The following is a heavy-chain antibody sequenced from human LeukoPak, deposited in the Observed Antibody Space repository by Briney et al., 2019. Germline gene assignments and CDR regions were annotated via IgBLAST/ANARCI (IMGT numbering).Heavy chain of an antibody. CDR2: INPSGGST. CDR3: ASETRAQAFDY. V-gene: IGHV1-46*01. CDR1: GYTFTSYY. J-gene: IGHJ4*02. Sequence: ASVKVSCKASGYTFTSYYMHWVRQAPGQGLEWMGIINPSGGSTSYAQKFQGRVTMTRDTSTSTVYMELSSLRAEDTAVYYCASETRAQAFDYSGQGTLVTVSS. D-gene: IGHD2-2*01.